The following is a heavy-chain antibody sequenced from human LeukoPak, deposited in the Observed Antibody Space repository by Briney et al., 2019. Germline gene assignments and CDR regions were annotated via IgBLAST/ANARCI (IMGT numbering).Heavy chain of an antibody. CDR1: GFTFSSYG. J-gene: IGHJ4*02. V-gene: IGHV3-33*06. CDR2: IWYDGSNK. CDR3: AKHPDSSGQGY. D-gene: IGHD3-22*01. Sequence: GGSLRLSCAASGFTFSSYGMHWVRQAPGKGLEWVAVIWYDGSNKYYADSVKGRFTISRDNYKNTRYLQMNSLRAEDTAVYYCAKHPDSSGQGYWGQGTLVTVSS.